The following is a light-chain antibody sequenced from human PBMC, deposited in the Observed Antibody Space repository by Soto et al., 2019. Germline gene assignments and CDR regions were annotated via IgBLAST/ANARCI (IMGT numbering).Light chain of an antibody. J-gene: IGKJ4*01. CDR1: QSVNNW. Sequence: DLQMTQSPSTLSASVGDRVTITCRASQSVNNWLAWYQQKPGKAPKLLIYKASSLESGVPSRFSGSGSGTEFTLTISSLQPDDFATYYCRQHNTYPLTFGGGTKVEIK. CDR2: KAS. V-gene: IGKV1-5*03. CDR3: RQHNTYPLT.